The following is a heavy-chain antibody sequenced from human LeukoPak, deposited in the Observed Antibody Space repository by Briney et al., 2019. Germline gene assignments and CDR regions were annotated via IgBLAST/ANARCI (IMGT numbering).Heavy chain of an antibody. CDR2: IYFSRST. CDR1: VGSIFGYY. D-gene: IGHD3-22*01. CDR3: ARFGYYYDSSGFRKLDAFDI. V-gene: IGHV4-59*01. Sequence: PGSLCLSRTVSVGSIFGYYWRWIRHPPGKGLEWIGYIYFSRSTHYNPSLKSRVIISGDTSKNQFPLKLSSVTAADTAVYYCARFGYYYDSSGFRKLDAFDIGGQETMVSVSS. J-gene: IGHJ3*02.